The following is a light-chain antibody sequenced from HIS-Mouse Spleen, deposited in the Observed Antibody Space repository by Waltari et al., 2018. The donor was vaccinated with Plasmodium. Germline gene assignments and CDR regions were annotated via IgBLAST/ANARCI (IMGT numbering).Light chain of an antibody. CDR2: GAS. J-gene: IGKJ4*01. CDR1: QSISSY. V-gene: IGKV1-39*01. CDR3: QQSYSTPGT. Sequence: DIQMTQSPSSLSSSVGDRVTITCRASQSISSYLNWYQQKPGKAPKLLIYGASSLESGVPSRFSGSGSGTDFTLTSSSLQPEDFATYYCQQSYSTPGTFGGGTKVEIK.